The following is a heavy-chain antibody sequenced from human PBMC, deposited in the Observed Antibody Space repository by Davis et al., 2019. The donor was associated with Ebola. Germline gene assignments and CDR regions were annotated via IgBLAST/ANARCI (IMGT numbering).Heavy chain of an antibody. CDR3: ARASHYDRDY. D-gene: IGHD3-22*01. Sequence: AASAMVFCYASCDSFVSNYLHWLRQAPGEGLEWLGRINPSGDDTTYAQKFLRSVTMFSDTSTSTAYMELSSLRSEDTAVYYCARASHYDRDYWGQGTLVTVSS. V-gene: IGHV1-46*01. CDR2: INPSGDDT. CDR1: CDSFVSNY. J-gene: IGHJ4*02.